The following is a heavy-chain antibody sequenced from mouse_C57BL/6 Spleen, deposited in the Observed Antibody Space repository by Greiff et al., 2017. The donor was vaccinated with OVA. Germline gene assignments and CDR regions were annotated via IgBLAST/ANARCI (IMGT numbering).Heavy chain of an antibody. V-gene: IGHV1-52*01. Sequence: QVQLQQPGAELVRPGSSVKLSCKASGYTFTSYWMHWVKQRPIQGLEWIGNIDPSDSETHYNQKFKDKATLTVDKSSSTAYMQLSSLTSEDSAVYFCVLYSNYSSWFAYWGQGTLVSVSA. J-gene: IGHJ3*01. CDR1: GYTFTSYW. D-gene: IGHD2-5*01. CDR3: VLYSNYSSWFAY. CDR2: IDPSDSET.